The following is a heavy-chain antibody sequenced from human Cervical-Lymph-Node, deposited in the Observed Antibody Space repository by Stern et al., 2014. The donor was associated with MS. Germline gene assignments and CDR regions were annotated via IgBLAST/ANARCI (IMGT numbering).Heavy chain of an antibody. V-gene: IGHV1-69*01. Sequence: QVQLGQSGAEVQKPGSSVNVSCRASGGPFSSSDITWVRQAPGQGLGWMGGISRIIGTATYAQKYQGRVPITADESTSTAYMELSSLRSEDTAIYYCALGGFGHYFEYWGQGTLVTVSS. D-gene: IGHD3-10*01. J-gene: IGHJ4*02. CDR2: ISRIIGTA. CDR3: ALGGFGHYFEY. CDR1: GGPFSSSD.